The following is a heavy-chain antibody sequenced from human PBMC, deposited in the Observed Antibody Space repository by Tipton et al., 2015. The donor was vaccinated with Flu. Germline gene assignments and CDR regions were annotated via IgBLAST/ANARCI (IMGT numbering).Heavy chain of an antibody. CDR2: ISGGGGGT. V-gene: IGHV3-23*01. CDR3: AKVIPEKVAGLDY. CDR1: GFTFSTYA. J-gene: IGHJ4*02. D-gene: IGHD6-19*01. Sequence: GSLRLSCAVSGFTFSTYAMSWVRQAPGKRLEWISAISGGGGGTYYADSVKGRFTISRDNSKNTLYLRMNSLRAEDTVIYYCAKVIPEKVAGLDYWGQGTLVTVSS.